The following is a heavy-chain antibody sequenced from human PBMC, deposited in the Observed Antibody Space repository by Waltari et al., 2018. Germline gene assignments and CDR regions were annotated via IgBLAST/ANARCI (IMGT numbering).Heavy chain of an antibody. CDR3: ARGVGADFDF. D-gene: IGHD3-10*01. CDR2: VYYTGST. CDR1: GCSINSSSHY. V-gene: IGHV4-39*02. Sequence: QLQLQEAGPGLVKPSETLSLICTVSGCSINSSSHYWAWIRQPPGKVLEWIGSVYYTGSTHYNPSLKSRVTISLDMSKNDFSLRLNSATAADTGVYYCARGVGADFDFWGQGTRVTVSS. J-gene: IGHJ4*02.